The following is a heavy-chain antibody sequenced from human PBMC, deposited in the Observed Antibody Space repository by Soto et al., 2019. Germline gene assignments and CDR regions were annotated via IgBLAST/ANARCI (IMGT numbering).Heavy chain of an antibody. CDR3: ARDTYDSSGYYQDSYYYYGMDV. D-gene: IGHD3-22*01. V-gene: IGHV3-33*01. CDR2: IWYDGSNK. Sequence: GSLRLSCAASGFTSSSYGMHWVRQAPGKGLEWVAVIWYDGSNKYYADSVKGRFTISRDNSKNTLYLQMNSLRAEDTAVYYCARDTYDSSGYYQDSYYYYGMDVWGQGTTVTVSS. CDR1: GFTSSSYG. J-gene: IGHJ6*02.